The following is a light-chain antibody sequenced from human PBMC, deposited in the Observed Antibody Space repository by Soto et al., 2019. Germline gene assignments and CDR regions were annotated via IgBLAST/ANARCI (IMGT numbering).Light chain of an antibody. CDR1: HNITSY. V-gene: IGKV1-33*01. J-gene: IGKJ3*01. Sequence: DIQMTQSPSSLSASVGDRVTITCQASHNITSYLNWYQHKPGKAPKLLIYDASILEAGVPSRFSGSGSGTDVTFTISSLQPEDVATYYCQKCDYHPIFGPGTTVDFK. CDR3: QKCDYHPI. CDR2: DAS.